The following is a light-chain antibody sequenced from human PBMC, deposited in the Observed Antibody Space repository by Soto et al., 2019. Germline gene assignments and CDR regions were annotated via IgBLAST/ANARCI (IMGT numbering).Light chain of an antibody. CDR3: QVWDTSTGVV. CDR1: KLGDRF. CDR2: QDT. Sequence: SYELTQPPSVSVSPGQTASIPCSGDKLGDRFACWYQQKPGQSPVMVIYQDTRRPSGIPERFSGSNSGNTATLTISGTQAVDEADYYCQVWDTSTGVVFGGGTKLTVL. V-gene: IGLV3-1*01. J-gene: IGLJ2*01.